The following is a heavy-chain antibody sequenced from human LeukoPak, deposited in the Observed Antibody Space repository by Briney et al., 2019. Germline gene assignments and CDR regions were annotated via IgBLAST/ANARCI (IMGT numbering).Heavy chain of an antibody. J-gene: IGHJ6*03. CDR2: IIPIFGTA. CDR3: AICPDIVVVPAPLGPYYMDV. CDR1: GGTFSSYA. Sequence: ASVKVSCKASGGTFSSYAISWVRQAPGQGLEWMGGIIPIFGTANYAQKFQGRVTITADESTSTAYMELSSLRSEDTAVYYCAICPDIVVVPAPLGPYYMDVWGKGTTVTVSS. V-gene: IGHV1-69*13. D-gene: IGHD2-2*01.